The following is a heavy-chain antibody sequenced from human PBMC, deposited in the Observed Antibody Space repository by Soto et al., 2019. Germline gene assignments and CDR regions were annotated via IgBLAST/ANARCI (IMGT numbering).Heavy chain of an antibody. CDR2: IYYSGST. J-gene: IGHJ6*02. Sequence: SETLSLTCTVSGGSISRGGYYWSWIRQHPGKGLEWIGYIYYSGSTYYNPSLKSRVTISVDTSKNQFSLKLSSVTAADTAVYYCARTPMDIAAAGRDYYYYGMDVWGQGTTVTVSS. CDR1: GGSISRGGYY. V-gene: IGHV4-31*03. D-gene: IGHD6-13*01. CDR3: ARTPMDIAAAGRDYYYYGMDV.